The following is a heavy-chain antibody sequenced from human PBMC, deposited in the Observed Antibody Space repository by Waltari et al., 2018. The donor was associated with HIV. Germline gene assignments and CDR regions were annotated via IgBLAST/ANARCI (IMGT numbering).Heavy chain of an antibody. V-gene: IGHV3-9*01. J-gene: IGHJ2*01. CDR2: ISWNSGSI. CDR3: AKGQTLYWYFDL. Sequence: EVQLVESGGGLVQPGRSLRLSCAASGFSFDDYAMHWPRQAPGKGLEWVSGISWNSGSIGYADSVKDRFTISRDNAKNSLYLQMNSLRSEDTALYYCAKGQTLYWYFDLWGRGTLVTVSS. CDR1: GFSFDDYA.